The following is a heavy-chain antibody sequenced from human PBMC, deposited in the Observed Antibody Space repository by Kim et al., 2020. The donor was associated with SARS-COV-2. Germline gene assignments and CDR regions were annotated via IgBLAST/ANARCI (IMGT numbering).Heavy chain of an antibody. CDR1: GFTFSNAW. CDR2: IKSKTDGGTT. V-gene: IGHV3-15*01. D-gene: IGHD2-21*01. Sequence: GGSLRLSCAASGFTFSNAWMSWVRQAPGKGLEWVGRIKSKTDGGTTDYAAPVKGRFTISRDDSKNTLYLQMNSLKTEDTAVYYCTTGVMPLFLGNYYYYGMDVWGQGTTVTVSS. J-gene: IGHJ6*02. CDR3: TTGVMPLFLGNYYYYGMDV.